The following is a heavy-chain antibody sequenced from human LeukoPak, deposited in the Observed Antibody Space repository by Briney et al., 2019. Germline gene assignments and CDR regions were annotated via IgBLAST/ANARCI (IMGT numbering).Heavy chain of an antibody. V-gene: IGHV3-9*01. J-gene: IGHJ4*02. CDR1: GYTFDDYA. CDR3: AKGHTYGLGESYLDY. CDR2: ISWNSGSI. D-gene: IGHD5-18*01. Sequence: GGSLRLSCEASGYTFDDYAMHWVRQAPGKGLEWVSAISWNSGSIGYADSVKGRFTISRDNGKNSLYLQMNSLRTEDTALYYCAKGHTYGLGESYLDYWGQGTLVSVSS.